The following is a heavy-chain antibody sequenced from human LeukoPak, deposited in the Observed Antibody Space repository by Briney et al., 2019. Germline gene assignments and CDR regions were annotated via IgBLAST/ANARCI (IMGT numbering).Heavy chain of an antibody. Sequence: SETLSLNCTVSGGSISSYYWSWIRQPPGKGLEWIGYIYYSGSTNYNPSLKSRVTISVDTSKNQFSLKLSFVTAADTAVYYCARLTRGVVRYFGSTGNDAFDIWGQGTMVTVSS. CDR2: IYYSGST. D-gene: IGHD3-9*01. CDR1: GGSISSYY. CDR3: ARLTRGVVRYFGSTGNDAFDI. V-gene: IGHV4-59*01. J-gene: IGHJ3*02.